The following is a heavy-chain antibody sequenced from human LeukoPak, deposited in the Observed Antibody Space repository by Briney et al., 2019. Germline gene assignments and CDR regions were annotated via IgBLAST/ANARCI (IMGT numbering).Heavy chain of an antibody. CDR3: ATYTHWVAGDV. CDR1: GFTFSDSW. D-gene: IGHD3-16*01. V-gene: IGHV3-7*01. CDR2: MNQDGSEK. J-gene: IGHJ6*02. Sequence: GGSLRLSCAASGFTFSDSWMSWVRQAPGKGLEWVANMNQDGSEKDYVDSVKSRFTISRDNARNSLYLQMGSLRAEDTAVYYCATYTHWVAGDVWGQGTTVTVSS.